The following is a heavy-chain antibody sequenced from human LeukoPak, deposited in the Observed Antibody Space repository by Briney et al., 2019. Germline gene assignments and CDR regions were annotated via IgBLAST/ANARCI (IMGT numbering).Heavy chain of an antibody. CDR2: ISASTSTI. J-gene: IGHJ4*02. D-gene: IGHD5-12*01. CDR3: AREGGYSGFTDD. V-gene: IGHV3-48*04. Sequence: GGSLRLSCAASGFTFSSYSMNWVRQAPGKGLEWVSYISASTSTIYYADSVKGRFTISRDNAKDSLYLQMNSLRAEDTALYYCAREGGYSGFTDDWGQGTLVTVSS. CDR1: GFTFSSYS.